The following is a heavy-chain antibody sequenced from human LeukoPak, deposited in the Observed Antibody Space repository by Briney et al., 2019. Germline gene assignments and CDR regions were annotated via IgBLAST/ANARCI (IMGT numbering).Heavy chain of an antibody. CDR1: GGSFSGYY. CDR3: ARVRGRKYQPPYYYYGMDV. CDR2: INHSGST. V-gene: IGHV4-34*01. Sequence: SETLSLTCAVYGGSFSGYYWSWIRQPPGKGLEWIGEINHSGSTNYNPSLKSRVTISVDTSKNQFSLKLSSVTAADTAVYYCARVRGRKYQPPYYYYGMDVWGQGTTVTVSS. J-gene: IGHJ6*02. D-gene: IGHD2-2*01.